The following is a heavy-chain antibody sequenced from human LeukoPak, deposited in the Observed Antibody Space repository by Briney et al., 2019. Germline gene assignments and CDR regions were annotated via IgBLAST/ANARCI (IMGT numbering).Heavy chain of an antibody. V-gene: IGHV3-7*01. CDR2: ISPDGSAE. CDR1: GFTFNTHW. J-gene: IGHJ4*02. CDR3: SGRSGFSSIY. D-gene: IGHD2-2*01. Sequence: AGGSLRLSCAASGFTFNTHWMNWVRQSPRGGLEWVANISPDGSAEYYVDSVKGRLTISRDNAKNLVYLHLSSLRTEDTAVYYCSGRSGFSSIYWGQGTLVTVSS.